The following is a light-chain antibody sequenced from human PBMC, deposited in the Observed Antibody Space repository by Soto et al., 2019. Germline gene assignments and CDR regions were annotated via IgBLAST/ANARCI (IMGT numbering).Light chain of an antibody. CDR3: QLYGSSPMYT. Sequence: DIQMTQSPSSLSASVGDRVTITCQASQDISNYLNWYQQKPGKAPKLLIYDASNLETGVPSRFSGSGPGTDFTFTISSLQPEDIATYYCQLYGSSPMYTFGQGTTLELK. J-gene: IGKJ2*01. CDR2: DAS. V-gene: IGKV1-33*01. CDR1: QDISNY.